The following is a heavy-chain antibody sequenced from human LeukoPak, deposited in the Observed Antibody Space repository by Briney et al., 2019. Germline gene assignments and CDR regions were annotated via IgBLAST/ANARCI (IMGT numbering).Heavy chain of an antibody. CDR2: ISAYNGNT. V-gene: IGHV1-18*01. D-gene: IGHD3-3*01. J-gene: IGHJ5*02. CDR3: ARGQSGYDFWSGYYTVQLDP. Sequence: ASVKVSCKASGYTFTSYGISWVRQAPGQGLEWMGWISAYNGNTNYAQKLQGRVTMPTDTSTSTAYMELRSLRSDDTAVYYCARGQSGYDFWSGYYTVQLDPWGQGTLVTVSS. CDR1: GYTFTSYG.